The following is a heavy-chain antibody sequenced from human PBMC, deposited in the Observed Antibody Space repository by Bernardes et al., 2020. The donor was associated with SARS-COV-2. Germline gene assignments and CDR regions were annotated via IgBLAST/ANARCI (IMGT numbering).Heavy chain of an antibody. V-gene: IGHV3-23*01. CDR1: GFTFGNYA. Sequence: GSLRLSCVASGFTFGNYAMSWVRQAPGKGLEWVSAVSSSGGVTYYADSVKGRFTISRDNSNNTVHLRMNSLRPDDTAVYYCAKVQGVRTAPPYFDYWGQGILVLVSS. CDR3: AKVQGVRTAPPYFDY. D-gene: IGHD2-8*01. CDR2: VSSSGGVT. J-gene: IGHJ4*02.